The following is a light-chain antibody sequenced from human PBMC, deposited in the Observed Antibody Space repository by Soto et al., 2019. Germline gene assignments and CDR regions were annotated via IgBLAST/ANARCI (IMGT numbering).Light chain of an antibody. V-gene: IGLV2-8*01. Sequence: QSALTQPPSASGSPGQSVTISCTGTKNDIGVYDFVSWYQQHPGKAPKVMISEGHRRPSGVPDRFSGSTSVNSASLTISGLQADDEADYYCCLYIGATTYVFGTGTQLTVL. J-gene: IGLJ1*01. CDR2: EGH. CDR1: KNDIGVYDF. CDR3: CLYIGATTYV.